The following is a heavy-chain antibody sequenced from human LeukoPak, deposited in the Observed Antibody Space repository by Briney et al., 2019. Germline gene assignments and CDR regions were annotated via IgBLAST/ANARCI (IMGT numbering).Heavy chain of an antibody. CDR1: GGSISSYY. Sequence: SETLSLTCTVSGGSISSYYWSWLRQPPGKGLEWIGYIYDSGSTNYNPSLKSRVTISVDTSKNQFSLKLSSVTAADTAVYYCARHMYSGRYYGIDYWGQGSLVTVSS. D-gene: IGHD1-26*01. J-gene: IGHJ4*02. CDR2: IYDSGST. V-gene: IGHV4-59*08. CDR3: ARHMYSGRYYGIDY.